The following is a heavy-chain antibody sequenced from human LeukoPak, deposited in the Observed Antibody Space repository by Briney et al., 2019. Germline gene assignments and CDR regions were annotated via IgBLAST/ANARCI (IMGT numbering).Heavy chain of an antibody. J-gene: IGHJ2*01. D-gene: IGHD1-26*01. CDR2: ISSDGGST. Sequence: GGSLRLSCAASGIIFSNYAMHWVRQGPGKGLECISTISSDGGSTYYASSVKGRFTISRDNSKNTLYLQMGSLRAEDMAVYYCARGRQGAKTRYFDLWGRGTRVTVSS. CDR1: GIIFSNYA. V-gene: IGHV3-64*01. CDR3: ARGRQGAKTRYFDL.